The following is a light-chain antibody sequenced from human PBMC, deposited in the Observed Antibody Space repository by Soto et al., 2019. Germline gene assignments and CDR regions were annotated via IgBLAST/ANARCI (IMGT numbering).Light chain of an antibody. CDR2: GAS. J-gene: IGKJ1*01. Sequence: EIVLTQSPGTLSLSPGEGATLSCRASQSVGGTFLAWYQQKGGQAPRLLIHGASNRATGIPDRFSGSGSGTAVTLTISRLEPEDFAVDYCQQYGGSPRTLGQGTKVEV. CDR1: QSVGGTF. V-gene: IGKV3-20*01. CDR3: QQYGGSPRT.